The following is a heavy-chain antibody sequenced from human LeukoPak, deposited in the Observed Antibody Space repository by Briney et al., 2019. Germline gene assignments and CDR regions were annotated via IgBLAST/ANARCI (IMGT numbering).Heavy chain of an antibody. J-gene: IGHJ4*02. V-gene: IGHV4-4*02. CDR3: ARVGGDYEFDY. CDR1: GGSISSSNW. D-gene: IGHD4-17*01. Sequence: SGTLSLTCAVSGGSISSSNWWSWVRQPPGKGLEWIGEIYHSGSTNYNPSLKSRVTISVDTSKNQFSLKLSSVTAADTAVYYCARVGGDYEFDYWGQGTLVTVSS. CDR2: IYHSGST.